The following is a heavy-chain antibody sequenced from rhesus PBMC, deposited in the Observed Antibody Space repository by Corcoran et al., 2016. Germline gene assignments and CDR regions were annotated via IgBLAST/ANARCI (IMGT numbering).Heavy chain of an antibody. CDR2: VSGGGGIT. Sequence: QLQLQESGPGLVQPSETLSLTCASPGGSISSNYWSWIRQPPGKGLEWIGRVSGGGGITDYNPSFKSRVTISTDSSKNQFSLKLRSVTAADTAVYFCARDGGLYWGQGVLVTVSS. CDR1: GGSISSNY. CDR3: ARDGGLY. D-gene: IGHD3-9*01. J-gene: IGHJ4*01. V-gene: IGHV4-173*01.